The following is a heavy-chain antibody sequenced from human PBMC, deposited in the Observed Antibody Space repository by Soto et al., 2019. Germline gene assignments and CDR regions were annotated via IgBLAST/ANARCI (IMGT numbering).Heavy chain of an antibody. CDR3: ARAVAVAADFDP. CDR1: GYTFTGYA. CDR2: INAGNGNT. D-gene: IGHD6-19*01. V-gene: IGHV1-3*01. Sequence: ASVKVSCKASGYTFTGYAMHWVRQAPGQRLEWMGWINAGNGNTKYSQKFQGRVTITRDTSASTAYMELSSLRSEDTAVYYCARAVAVAADFDPWGRGTLVTVSS. J-gene: IGHJ5*02.